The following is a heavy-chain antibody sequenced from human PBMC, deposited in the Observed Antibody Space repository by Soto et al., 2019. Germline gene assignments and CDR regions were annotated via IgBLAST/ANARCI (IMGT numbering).Heavy chain of an antibody. V-gene: IGHV3-30*01. J-gene: IGHJ4*02. CDR3: ARDSRVDVPDYFDN. CDR2: IGSDGTHK. D-gene: IGHD3-10*02. Sequence: GGSLRLSCAASGFTFSSYAMSWVRQAPGKGLEWVAVIGSDGTHKYYGDSVQGRFTISRDTSQNMVFLQMDRLTAEDTALYYCARDSRVDVPDYFDNWGQGTLVTVSS. CDR1: GFTFSSYA.